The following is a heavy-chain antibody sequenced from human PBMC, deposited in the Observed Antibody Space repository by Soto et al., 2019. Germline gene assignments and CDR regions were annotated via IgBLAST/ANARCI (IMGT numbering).Heavy chain of an antibody. D-gene: IGHD2-15*01. CDR1: GGTFSSYA. V-gene: IGHV1-69*13. Sequence: ASVKVSCKASGGTFSSYAISWVRQAPGQGLEWMGGIIPIFGTANYAQKFQGRVTITADESTSTAYMELSSLRSEDTAVYYCARKLPPNAPDYYYYGMDVWGQGTTVTAP. CDR3: ARKLPPNAPDYYYYGMDV. J-gene: IGHJ6*02. CDR2: IIPIFGTA.